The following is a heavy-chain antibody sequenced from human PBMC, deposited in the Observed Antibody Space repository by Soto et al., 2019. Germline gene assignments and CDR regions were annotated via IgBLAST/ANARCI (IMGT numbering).Heavy chain of an antibody. CDR1: GGSFSGYY. CDR2: INHRGST. J-gene: IGHJ6*02. V-gene: IGHV4-34*01. D-gene: IGHD3-16*02. Sequence: QVQLQQWGAGLLKPSETLSLTCAVYGGSFSGYYWSWIRQPPGKGLEWIGEINHRGSTNYNPSLKSRVTISVDTSKNQFSLKLSSVTAADTAVYYCARENYDYVWGSYRYHGYGMDVRGQGTTVTVSS. CDR3: ARENYDYVWGSYRYHGYGMDV.